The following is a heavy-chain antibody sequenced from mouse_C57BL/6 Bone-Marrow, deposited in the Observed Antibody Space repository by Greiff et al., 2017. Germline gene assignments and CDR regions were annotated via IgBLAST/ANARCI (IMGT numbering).Heavy chain of an antibody. V-gene: IGHV1-59*01. CDR1: GYTFTSYW. CDR2: IDPSDSYT. Sequence: QVQLKQPGAELVRPGTSVKLSCKASGYTFTSYWMHWVKQRPGQGLEWIGVIDPSDSYTNYNQNFKGKATLTVDTSSSTPYMQLSSLTSEDSAVYYCAPDGFFDYWGQGTTLTVSS. CDR3: APDGFFDY. D-gene: IGHD2-3*01. J-gene: IGHJ2*01.